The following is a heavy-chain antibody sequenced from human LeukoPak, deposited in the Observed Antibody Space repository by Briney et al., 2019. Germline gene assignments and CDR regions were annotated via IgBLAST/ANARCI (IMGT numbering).Heavy chain of an antibody. V-gene: IGHV1-8*01. D-gene: IGHD2-8*02. CDR1: GYTFTSYD. Sequence: ASVKVSCKASGYTFTSYDINWVRQATGQGLEWMGWMNPNSGNTGYAQKFQGRVTMTRNTSISTAYMELSSLRSEDTAVYYCAIAYWYGDAFDIWGQGTMVTVSS. CDR3: AIAYWYGDAFDI. J-gene: IGHJ3*02. CDR2: MNPNSGNT.